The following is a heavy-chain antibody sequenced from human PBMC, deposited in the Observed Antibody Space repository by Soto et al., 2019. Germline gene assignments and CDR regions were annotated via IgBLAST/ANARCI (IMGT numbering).Heavy chain of an antibody. J-gene: IGHJ4*02. CDR2: INSDGSST. Sequence: EVQLVESGGGLVQPGGSLRLSCAASGFTFSSYWMHWVRQAPGKGLVWVSRINSDGSSTSYAYSVKGRFTISRDNAKNTLHLHITGLSAEGAAVYYCAREAYGYWGQGTLVTVSS. CDR3: AREAYGY. V-gene: IGHV3-74*01. CDR1: GFTFSSYW. D-gene: IGHD4-17*01.